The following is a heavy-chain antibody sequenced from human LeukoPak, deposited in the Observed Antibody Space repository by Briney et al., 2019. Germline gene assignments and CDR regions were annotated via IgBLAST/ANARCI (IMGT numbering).Heavy chain of an antibody. Sequence: PGGSLRLSCAASGFTFSSYEMNWVRQAPGKGLEWVSYISSSGSTIYYADSVKGRFTISRDNAKNSLYLQMNSLRAEDTAVYYCARDNAYYYDSSGYPDYWGQGTLVTVSS. CDR3: ARDNAYYYDSSGYPDY. D-gene: IGHD3-22*01. CDR2: ISSSGSTI. J-gene: IGHJ4*02. CDR1: GFTFSSYE. V-gene: IGHV3-48*03.